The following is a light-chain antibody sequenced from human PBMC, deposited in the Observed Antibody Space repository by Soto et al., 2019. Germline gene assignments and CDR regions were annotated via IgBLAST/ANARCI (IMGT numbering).Light chain of an antibody. V-gene: IGKV3-15*01. J-gene: IGKJ5*01. CDR1: QSVSSNY. CDR2: GAS. CDR3: RQYNNWPPIT. Sequence: DIVLTRSPGTLSLSPGERATLSCRASQSVSSNYLAWYQQKPGQAPRLLIYGASTRATGIPARFSGSGSGTEFTLTISSLQSEDFAVYYCRQYNNWPPITFGQGTRLEIK.